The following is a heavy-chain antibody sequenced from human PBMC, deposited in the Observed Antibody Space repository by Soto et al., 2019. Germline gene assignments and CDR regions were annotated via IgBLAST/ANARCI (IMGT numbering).Heavy chain of an antibody. CDR2: INAGNGNT. Sequence: SVKVSCRASGYTFTSYAIHWVRQAPGQRLECMGRINAGNGNTKYSQKFQGRVTITRDTSASTAYMELSSVRSEDTAVYYCARVLSPLRFTYYYYGMDVWGQGTTVSVSS. V-gene: IGHV1-3*01. CDR3: ARVLSPLRFTYYYYGMDV. D-gene: IGHD3-16*01. CDR1: GYTFTSYA. J-gene: IGHJ6*01.